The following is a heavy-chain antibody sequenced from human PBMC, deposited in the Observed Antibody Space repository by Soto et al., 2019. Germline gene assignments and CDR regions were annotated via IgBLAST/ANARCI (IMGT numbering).Heavy chain of an antibody. CDR2: ISYDGSNK. V-gene: IGHV3-30*18. J-gene: IGHJ4*02. CDR3: EKDIGSGWRYFDY. D-gene: IGHD6-19*01. CDR1: GFTFSSYG. Sequence: QVQLVESGGGVVQPGRSLRLSCAASGFTFSSYGMHWVRQAPGKGLEWVAVISYDGSNKYYADSVKGRFTISRDNSRNTLYLQMNSLRPEDTAVYYCEKDIGSGWRYFDYWGQGTLVTVSS.